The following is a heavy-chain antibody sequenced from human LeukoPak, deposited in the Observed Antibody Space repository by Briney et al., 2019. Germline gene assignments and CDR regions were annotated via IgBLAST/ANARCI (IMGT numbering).Heavy chain of an antibody. V-gene: IGHV3-23*01. CDR2: LSGSGGIT. CDR1: GFTFSSYA. D-gene: IGHD6-13*01. CDR3: AKNAAAAGVNWFDP. J-gene: IGHJ5*02. Sequence: GGSLRLSCAASGFTFSSYAMSWVRQAPGKGLECVSALSGSGGITDYADSVKGRFTISIDNSKNTLYLQMNSMRAEDTAVYYCAKNAAAAGVNWFDPWGQGTLVTVSS.